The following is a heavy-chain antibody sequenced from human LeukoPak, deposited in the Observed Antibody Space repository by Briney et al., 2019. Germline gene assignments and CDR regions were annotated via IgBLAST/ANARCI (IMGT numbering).Heavy chain of an antibody. CDR2: INPTGGST. V-gene: IGHV1-46*01. CDR3: ARGSTYYESSGQVPFDY. J-gene: IGHJ4*02. Sequence: ASVKVSCKASGYTFPSYFMHWVRQAPGQGLEWMGIINPTGGSTTYAQKFQGRVTMTRDTSTSTVYMELSSLRSDDTAVYYCARGSTYYESSGQVPFDYWGQGTLVTVSS. D-gene: IGHD3-22*01. CDR1: GYTFPSYF.